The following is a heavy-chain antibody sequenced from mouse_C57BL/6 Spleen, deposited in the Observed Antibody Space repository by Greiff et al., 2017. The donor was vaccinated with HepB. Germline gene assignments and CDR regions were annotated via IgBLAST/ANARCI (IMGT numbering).Heavy chain of an antibody. CDR2: IDPEDGET. CDR1: GFNIKDYY. V-gene: IGHV14-2*01. Sequence: VQLQQSGAELVKPGASVKLSCTASGFNIKDYYMHWVKQRTEQGLEWIGRIDPEDGETKYAPKFQGKATITAETSSNTAYLQLSSLTSEDTAVYYCATVVGEYYFDYWGQGTTLTVSS. CDR3: ATVVGEYYFDY. J-gene: IGHJ2*01. D-gene: IGHD1-1*01.